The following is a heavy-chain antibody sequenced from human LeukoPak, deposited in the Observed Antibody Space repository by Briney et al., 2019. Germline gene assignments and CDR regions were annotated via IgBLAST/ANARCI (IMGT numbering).Heavy chain of an antibody. Sequence: PGGSLRLSCAASGFTFRSHGMHWVRQAPGKGLEWVTFIGYDGSNKYFADSVKGRFTISRDNSKNTLYLEMNSLRVEDTAVYYCARDLGLGGFDIWGQGTMVTVSS. CDR2: IGYDGSNK. CDR3: ARDLGLGGFDI. V-gene: IGHV3-30*02. J-gene: IGHJ3*02. D-gene: IGHD3-16*01. CDR1: GFTFRSHG.